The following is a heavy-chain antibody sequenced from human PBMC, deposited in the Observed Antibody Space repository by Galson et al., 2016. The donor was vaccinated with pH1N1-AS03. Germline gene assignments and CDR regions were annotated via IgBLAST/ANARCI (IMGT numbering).Heavy chain of an antibody. CDR3: TSDRQQRFDY. CDR2: INAGNSNA. J-gene: IGHJ4*02. CDR1: GYTLTTYS. V-gene: IGHV1-3*01. Sequence: SVKVSCKASGYTLTTYSMHWVRQAPGQRPEWMGWINAGNSNAGYSRSFQGRVTITRATSANIGYLEVISLKFEDTAVSYCTSDRQQRFDYWGQGTLVTVSS. D-gene: IGHD1-1*01.